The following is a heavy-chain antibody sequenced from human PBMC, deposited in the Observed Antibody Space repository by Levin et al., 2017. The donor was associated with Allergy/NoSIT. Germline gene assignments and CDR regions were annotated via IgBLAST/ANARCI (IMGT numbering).Heavy chain of an antibody. CDR1: GFTFSSYA. D-gene: IGHD6-13*01. Sequence: LSLTCAASGFTFSSYAMHWVRQAPGKGLEWVAVISYDGSNKYYADSVKGRFTISRDNSKNTLYLQMNSLRAEDTAVYYCASGYSLRGGDWNPTDGMDVWGQGTTVTVSS. J-gene: IGHJ6*02. CDR2: ISYDGSNK. CDR3: ASGYSLRGGDWNPTDGMDV. V-gene: IGHV3-30-3*01.